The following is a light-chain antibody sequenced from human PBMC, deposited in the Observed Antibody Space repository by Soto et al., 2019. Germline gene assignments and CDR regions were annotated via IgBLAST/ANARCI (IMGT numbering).Light chain of an antibody. CDR2: GAS. Sequence: DIQMTQSPSTLSASVGDRVTITCRASQSISNWLAWYQQKPGEAPKLLIYGASTLESGVTSRFSGSGSATEFTLTISSLQPDDFATYYCHQYNSYYPTFGQGTKLEIK. J-gene: IGKJ2*01. CDR1: QSISNW. CDR3: HQYNSYYPT. V-gene: IGKV1-5*01.